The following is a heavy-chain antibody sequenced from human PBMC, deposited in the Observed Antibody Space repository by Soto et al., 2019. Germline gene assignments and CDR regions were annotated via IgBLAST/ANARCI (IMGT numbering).Heavy chain of an antibody. Sequence: GGSLRLSCAASGFTFSSYGMHWVRQAPGKGLEWVAVIWYDGSNKYYADSVKGRFTISRANSKNTLYLQMNSLRAEDTAVYYCARDPNPYSTSYYFDYWGQGTLVTVSS. V-gene: IGHV3-33*01. J-gene: IGHJ4*02. CDR2: IWYDGSNK. D-gene: IGHD6-6*01. CDR3: ARDPNPYSTSYYFDY. CDR1: GFTFSSYG.